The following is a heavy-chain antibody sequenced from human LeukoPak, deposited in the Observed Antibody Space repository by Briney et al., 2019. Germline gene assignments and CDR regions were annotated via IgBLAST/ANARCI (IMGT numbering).Heavy chain of an antibody. V-gene: IGHV4-34*01. CDR2: INHSGST. CDR1: GGSFSGYY. CDR3: ARWVVPAAIAS. Sequence: SETLSLTCAVYGGSFSGYYWSWIRQPPGKGLEWIGEINHSGSTNYNPSLKSRVTISVDTSTSQFSLKLSSVTAAGTAVYYCARWVVPAAIASWGQGNLVTVSS. J-gene: IGHJ5*02. D-gene: IGHD2-2*02.